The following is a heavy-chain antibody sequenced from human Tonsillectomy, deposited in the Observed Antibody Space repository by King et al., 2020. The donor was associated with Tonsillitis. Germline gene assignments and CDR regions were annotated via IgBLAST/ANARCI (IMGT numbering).Heavy chain of an antibody. V-gene: IGHV4-59*01. CDR3: ARHIGASRAFDI. Sequence: QLQESGPGLVKPSETLSLTCTVSGGSIRSYYWSWIRQPPGKGLEWIGYIYYSGSTNYNPSLKSRVTISVDTSKNQFSLKLNSVTAADTAVYYCARHIGASRAFDIWGQGTMVTVSS. CDR1: GGSIRSYY. J-gene: IGHJ3*02. CDR2: IYYSGST.